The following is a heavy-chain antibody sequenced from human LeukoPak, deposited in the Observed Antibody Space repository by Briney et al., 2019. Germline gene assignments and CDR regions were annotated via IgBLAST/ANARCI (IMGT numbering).Heavy chain of an antibody. J-gene: IGHJ4*02. D-gene: IGHD5-18*01. CDR3: ARRLSYAYTFDY. Sequence: GESVKISCKGSGYGFTSYWIAWVREMPGKRLEWMGIIYPGDSDTTYSPSFQGQVTISADRSISTAYLQWSSLTASDTGIYYCARRLSYAYTFDYWGQGTPVTVSS. V-gene: IGHV5-51*01. CDR1: GYGFTSYW. CDR2: IYPGDSDT.